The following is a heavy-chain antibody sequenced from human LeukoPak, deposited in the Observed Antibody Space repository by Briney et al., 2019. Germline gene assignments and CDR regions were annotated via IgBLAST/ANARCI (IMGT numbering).Heavy chain of an antibody. J-gene: IGHJ4*02. CDR1: GFSFNSNW. V-gene: IGHV3-15*07. CDR2: IKSKTDGGTT. Sequence: PGGSLRLSCAASGFSFNSNWMHWVRQAPGKGLEWVGRIKSKTDGGTTDYAAPVKGRFTISRDDSKNTLYLQMNSLKTEDTAVYYCTTDAGVVTTPAFDYWGQGTLVTVSS. CDR3: TTDAGVVTTPAFDY. D-gene: IGHD2-21*02.